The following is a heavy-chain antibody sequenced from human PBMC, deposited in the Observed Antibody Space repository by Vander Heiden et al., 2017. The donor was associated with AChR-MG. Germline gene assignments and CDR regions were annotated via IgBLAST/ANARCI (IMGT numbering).Heavy chain of an antibody. V-gene: IGHV1-24*01. Sequence: QVQLVQSGAEVKKPGVSVKVFCQVSGYTLTELSMHWVRKAPGKGLEWMGSFDPEDGETIYAQKFQGRVTMTEDTSTDTDYMELSSLRSEDTAVYYCTTDDYGGNSNWGQGTLVTVSS. CDR2: FDPEDGET. J-gene: IGHJ4*02. CDR1: GYTLTELS. CDR3: TTDDYGGNSN. D-gene: IGHD4-17*01.